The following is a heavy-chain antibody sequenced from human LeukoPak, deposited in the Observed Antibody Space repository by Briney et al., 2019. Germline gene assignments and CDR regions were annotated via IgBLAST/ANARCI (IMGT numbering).Heavy chain of an antibody. CDR2: MSPNSGNT. Sequence: ASVKVSCKASGYTFTSYDINWVRQATEQGLEWMGWMSPNSGNTGYAQKFQGRVTMTRDTSVTTAYMESSNLRSEDTAVYYCVRAPPNWGYNFWGQGTLVTVSS. D-gene: IGHD7-27*01. J-gene: IGHJ4*02. CDR3: VRAPPNWGYNF. V-gene: IGHV1-8*01. CDR1: GYTFTSYD.